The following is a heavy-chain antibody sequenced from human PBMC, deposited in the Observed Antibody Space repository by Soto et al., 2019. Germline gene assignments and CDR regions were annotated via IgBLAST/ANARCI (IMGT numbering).Heavy chain of an antibody. V-gene: IGHV3-30-3*01. Sequence: GGSRHRTSPSSGLPSSSSAMHCVRQAAGKGLEWVAVISYDGSNKYYADSVKGRFTISRDNSKNTLYLQMNSLRAEDTAVYYCARSFLIQLWTFDYWGQGNLV. CDR2: ISYDGSNK. D-gene: IGHD5-18*01. J-gene: IGHJ4*02. CDR1: GLPSSSSA. CDR3: ARSFLIQLWTFDY.